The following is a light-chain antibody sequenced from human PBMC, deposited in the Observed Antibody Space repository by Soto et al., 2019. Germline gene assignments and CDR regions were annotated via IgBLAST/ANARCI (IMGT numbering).Light chain of an antibody. CDR1: QSISSW. J-gene: IGKJ1*01. CDR2: KAS. CDR3: QHWVDYMWT. Sequence: DIHLTQSPSTLSASVGDRVTITCRASQSISSWLAWYQQKPGKAPKLLSYKASTLESGVPSRFSGSGSGTEFTLTISSLQPDDFATYYCQHWVDYMWTFGQGPKVEIK. V-gene: IGKV1-5*03.